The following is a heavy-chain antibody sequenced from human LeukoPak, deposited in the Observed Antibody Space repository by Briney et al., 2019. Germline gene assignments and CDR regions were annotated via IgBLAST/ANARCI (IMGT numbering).Heavy chain of an antibody. J-gene: IGHJ6*03. D-gene: IGHD6-6*01. CDR3: ARRARSSAYYYYYYMDV. Sequence: GESLKISCKGSGYSFTSHWIGWVRQMPGNGLEWMGIIYPGDSDTRYSPSFQGQVTISADKSISTAYLQWSSLKASDTAMYYCARRARSSAYYYYYYMDVWGKGTTVTVSS. CDR2: IYPGDSDT. CDR1: GYSFTSHW. V-gene: IGHV5-51*01.